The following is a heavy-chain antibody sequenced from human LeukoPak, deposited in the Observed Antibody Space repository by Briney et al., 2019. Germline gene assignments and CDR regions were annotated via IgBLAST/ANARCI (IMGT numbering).Heavy chain of an antibody. V-gene: IGHV1-8*02. Sequence: ASVKVSCKASGYTFTSYGINWVRQATGQGLEWMGWMNPNSGNTGYAQKFQGRVTMTRNTSISTAYMELSSLRYEDTAVYYCARDRTHYDYVWGSYRNNWFDPWGQGTLVTVSS. J-gene: IGHJ5*02. CDR1: GYTFTSYG. D-gene: IGHD3-16*02. CDR2: MNPNSGNT. CDR3: ARDRTHYDYVWGSYRNNWFDP.